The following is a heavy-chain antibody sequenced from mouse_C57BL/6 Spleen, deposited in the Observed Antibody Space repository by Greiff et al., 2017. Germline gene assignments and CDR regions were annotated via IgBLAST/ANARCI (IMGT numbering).Heavy chain of an antibody. CDR1: GFNIKDYY. CDR2: IDPEDGDT. CDR3: TTESPYYYGSSYEDFDY. Sequence: EVQLQQSGAELVRPGASVKLSCTASGFNIKDYYMHWVKQRPEQGLEWIGRIDPEDGDTEYAPKFQGKATMTADTSSNTAYLQLSSLTSEDTAVYYCTTESPYYYGSSYEDFDYWGQGTTLTVSS. D-gene: IGHD1-1*01. J-gene: IGHJ2*01. V-gene: IGHV14-1*01.